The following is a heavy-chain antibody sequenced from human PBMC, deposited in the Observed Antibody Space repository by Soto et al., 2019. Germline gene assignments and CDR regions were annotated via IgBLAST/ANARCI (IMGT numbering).Heavy chain of an antibody. D-gene: IGHD3-3*01. CDR1: GGSIGNYY. J-gene: IGHJ5*02. CDR3: ARAEVTMWFDP. Sequence: ERLSVTWSVSGGSIGNYYWSWIRKPPGKGLEWIGYIYYSGSTNYNPSLKSRVTISVDTSKNQFSLKLSSVTAAGTAVYYCARAEVTMWFDPWGQGTLVTVSS. CDR2: IYYSGST. V-gene: IGHV4-59*01.